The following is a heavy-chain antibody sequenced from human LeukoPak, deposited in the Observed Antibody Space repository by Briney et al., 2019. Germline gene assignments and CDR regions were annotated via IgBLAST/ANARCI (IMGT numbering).Heavy chain of an antibody. CDR2: ISAYNGNT. J-gene: IGHJ4*02. D-gene: IGHD3-22*01. CDR1: GYTFTSYG. V-gene: IGHV1-18*01. Sequence: GSVKVSCKASGYTFTSYGISWVRQAPGQGLEWMGWISAYNGNTNYAQKLQGRVTMTTDTSTSTAYMELRSLRSDDTAVYYCATGDYYDSSGYYSYWGQGTLVTVSS. CDR3: ATGDYYDSSGYYSY.